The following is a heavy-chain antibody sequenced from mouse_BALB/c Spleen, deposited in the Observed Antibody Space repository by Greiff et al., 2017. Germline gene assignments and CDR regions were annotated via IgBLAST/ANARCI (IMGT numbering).Heavy chain of an antibody. CDR3: ARSGGITTVVAPFAY. J-gene: IGHJ3*01. D-gene: IGHD1-1*01. Sequence: QVTLKVSGPGILQPSQTLSLTCSFSGFSLSTSGMGVSWIRQPSGKGLEWLAHIYWDDDKRYNPSLKSRLTISKDTSRNQVFLKITSVDTADTATYYCARSGGITTVVAPFAYWGQGTLVTVSA. V-gene: IGHV8-12*01. CDR2: IYWDDDK. CDR1: GFSLSTSGMG.